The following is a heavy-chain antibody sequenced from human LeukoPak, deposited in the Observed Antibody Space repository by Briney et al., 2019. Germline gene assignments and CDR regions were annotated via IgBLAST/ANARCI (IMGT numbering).Heavy chain of an antibody. V-gene: IGHV4-39*07. CDR2: IYYSGST. CDR1: GGSVSSTSYY. Sequence: TSETLSLTCTVSGGSVSSTSYYWGWIRQPPGKGLEWMGSIYYSGSTSYNPSLKSRVTISVDTSKNQFSLKLSSVTAADTAVYYCARDSSIVSYGVGGLYYYGMDVWGQGTTVTVSS. D-gene: IGHD5-18*01. J-gene: IGHJ6*02. CDR3: ARDSSIVSYGVGGLYYYGMDV.